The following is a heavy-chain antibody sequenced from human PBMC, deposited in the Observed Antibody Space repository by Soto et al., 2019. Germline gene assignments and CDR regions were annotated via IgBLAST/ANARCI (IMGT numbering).Heavy chain of an antibody. V-gene: IGHV4-38-2*02. CDR1: GYSISSGYY. D-gene: IGHD6-6*01. J-gene: IGHJ4*02. CDR2: FFHSGST. Sequence: SETLSLTCAVSGYSISSGYYWGWIRQPPGKGLEWIGSFFHSGSTYSNPSLRGRVTISVDTSKNQFSLNLSSVTAADTAVFYCVRDYRTSSGRHFDSWGQGALVTVSS. CDR3: VRDYRTSSGRHFDS.